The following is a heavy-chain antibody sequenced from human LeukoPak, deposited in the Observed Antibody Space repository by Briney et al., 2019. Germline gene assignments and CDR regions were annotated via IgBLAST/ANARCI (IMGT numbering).Heavy chain of an antibody. Sequence: GASVKVSCKASGYTFSSYDINWVRQASGQGLEWMGWMNPNSGNTGYAQKFQGRVTMTRNTSINTAYMELSSLGSDDTAVYYCARGHRDSMIVVAYLLDWWYFDLWGRGTLATVSS. D-gene: IGHD3-22*01. CDR1: GYTFSSYD. J-gene: IGHJ2*01. V-gene: IGHV1-8*01. CDR3: ARGHRDSMIVVAYLLDWWYFDL. CDR2: MNPNSGNT.